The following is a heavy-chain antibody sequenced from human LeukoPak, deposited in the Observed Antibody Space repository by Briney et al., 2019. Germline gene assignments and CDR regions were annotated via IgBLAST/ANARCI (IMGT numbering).Heavy chain of an antibody. CDR1: GFSLSTSGVG. CDR3: AHRPNYYDSSGYYQYYFDY. V-gene: IGHV2-5*02. J-gene: IGHJ4*02. Sequence: SGPTLVNPTQTLTLTCTFSGFSLSTSGVGVGWIRQPPGKALEWLALIYWDDDKHYNPSLKSRLTITKDTSKNQVVLTMTNMDPVDTATYYCAHRPNYYDSSGYYQYYFDYWGQGTLVTVSS. D-gene: IGHD3-22*01. CDR2: IYWDDDK.